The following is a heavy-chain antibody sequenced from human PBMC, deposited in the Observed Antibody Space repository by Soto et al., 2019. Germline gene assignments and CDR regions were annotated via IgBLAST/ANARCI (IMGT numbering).Heavy chain of an antibody. J-gene: IGHJ5*02. CDR1: GGSISSGDYY. Sequence: SEPLSRTCTVSGGSISSGDYYWSCIRQPPGKGLEWIGYIYYSGSTYYNPSLKSRVTISVDTSKNQFSLKLSSVTAADTAVYYCAREREGYCTNGVCYRSRWFDPWGQRTLVTVSS. CDR3: AREREGYCTNGVCYRSRWFDP. CDR2: IYYSGST. D-gene: IGHD2-8*01. V-gene: IGHV4-30-4*01.